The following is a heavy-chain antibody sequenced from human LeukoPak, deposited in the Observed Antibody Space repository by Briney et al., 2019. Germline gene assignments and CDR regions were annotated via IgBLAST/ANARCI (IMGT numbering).Heavy chain of an antibody. V-gene: IGHV1-2*02. Sequence: GASVKVSCKASGYTFTGYYMHWVRQAPGQGLEWMGWINPNSGGTNYAQKFQGRVTMTRDTSISTAYMELSRLRSDDTAVYYCARDRWPRVAKNYFDYWGQGTLVTVSS. CDR3: ARDRWPRVAKNYFDY. CDR2: INPNSGGT. D-gene: IGHD5-12*01. CDR1: GYTFTGYY. J-gene: IGHJ4*02.